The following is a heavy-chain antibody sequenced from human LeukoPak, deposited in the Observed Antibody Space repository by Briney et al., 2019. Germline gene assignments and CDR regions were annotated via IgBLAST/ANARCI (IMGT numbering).Heavy chain of an antibody. V-gene: IGHV3-66*01. Sequence: PGGSLRLSCAVSGFAVSSKYMSWVRQAPGKGLEWVAVLYSSGPTYYADSLKGRVSISRDDSKNTLSLQINGLRVEDAAVYYCAKGGMTSGWKGGVFDIWGQGTLVIVSS. CDR2: LYSSGPT. J-gene: IGHJ3*02. CDR1: GFAVSSKY. D-gene: IGHD6-19*01. CDR3: AKGGMTSGWKGGVFDI.